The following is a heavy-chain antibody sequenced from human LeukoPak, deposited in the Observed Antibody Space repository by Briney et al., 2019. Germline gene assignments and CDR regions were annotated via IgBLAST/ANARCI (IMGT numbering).Heavy chain of an antibody. Sequence: GGSLRLSCAASGFTFSSYGMHWVRQAPGKGLEWVAFIRCDGSNKYYADSVKGRFTISRDNSKNTLYLQMNSLRAEDTAVYYCAKDSYYYDSSGYYGDYWGQGTLVTVSS. CDR3: AKDSYYYDSSGYYGDY. J-gene: IGHJ4*02. D-gene: IGHD3-22*01. CDR1: GFTFSSYG. V-gene: IGHV3-30*02. CDR2: IRCDGSNK.